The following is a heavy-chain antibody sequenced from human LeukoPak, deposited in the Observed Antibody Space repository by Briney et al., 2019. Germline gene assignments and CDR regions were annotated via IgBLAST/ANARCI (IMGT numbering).Heavy chain of an antibody. D-gene: IGHD6-6*01. Sequence: PSETLSLTCTVSGGSISSGGYYWSWIRQHPGKGLEWIGYIYYSGSTYYNPSLKSRVTISVDTSKNQFSLKLSSVTAADTAVYYCARGPPRRVAARPRNWFDPWGQGTLVTVSS. J-gene: IGHJ5*02. CDR2: IYYSGST. CDR3: ARGPPRRVAARPRNWFDP. V-gene: IGHV4-31*03. CDR1: GGSISSGGYY.